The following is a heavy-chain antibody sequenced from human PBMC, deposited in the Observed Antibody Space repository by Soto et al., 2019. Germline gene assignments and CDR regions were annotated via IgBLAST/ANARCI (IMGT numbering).Heavy chain of an antibody. D-gene: IGHD2-15*01. CDR1: GFTFSSYW. J-gene: IGHJ4*02. CDR3: ARVSDADKIDY. V-gene: IGHV3-7*01. Sequence: VQLVESGGDLVQPGGSLRLSCAASGFTFSSYWMNWVRQAPGKGLEWVGFIKQDGSEKYYVDSVKGRFTISRDNAKQSLYLQMNTLRAEDTAVYYCARVSDADKIDYWGQGTLVTVSS. CDR2: IKQDGSEK.